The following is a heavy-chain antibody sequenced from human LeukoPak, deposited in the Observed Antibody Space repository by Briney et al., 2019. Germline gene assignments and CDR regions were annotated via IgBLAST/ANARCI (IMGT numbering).Heavy chain of an antibody. CDR1: GFTFSSYA. CDR3: ARAGGGSGTRSRHYFDY. J-gene: IGHJ4*02. CDR2: ISYDGSNK. V-gene: IGHV3-30*14. D-gene: IGHD3-10*01. Sequence: PGRSLRLSCAASGFTFSSYAMHWVRQAPGKGLEWVAVISYDGSNKYYADSVKGRFTISRDNSKNTLYLQMNSLRAEDTAVYYCARAGGGSGTRSRHYFDYWGQGTLVTVSS.